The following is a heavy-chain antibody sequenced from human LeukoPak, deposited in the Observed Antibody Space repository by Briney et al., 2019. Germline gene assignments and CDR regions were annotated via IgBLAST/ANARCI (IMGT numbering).Heavy chain of an antibody. V-gene: IGHV3-33*01. CDR1: GFSFSSYG. J-gene: IGHJ4*02. CDR3: ARDKDSYFDY. Sequence: PGGSLRLSCAASGFSFSSYGMHWVRQAPGKGLEWVAVIWADGSQKYYADSVKGRFTISRDNSKNTLYLQLNNLRAEDTAVYYCARDKDSYFDYWGQGTLVTVSS. CDR2: IWADGSQK. D-gene: IGHD3/OR15-3a*01.